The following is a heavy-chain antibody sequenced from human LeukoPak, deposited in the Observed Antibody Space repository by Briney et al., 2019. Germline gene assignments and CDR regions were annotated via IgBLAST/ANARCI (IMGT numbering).Heavy chain of an antibody. Sequence: GASVKIFCKASGYTFTSYGISWVRPAPGQGREWMGWISAYNGNTNYAQKLQGRVTMTTDTSTSTAYMELRSLRPDDTAVYYCARDGLIWSYLFDYWGQGTLVTVSS. CDR2: ISAYNGNT. J-gene: IGHJ4*02. D-gene: IGHD3-10*01. CDR1: GYTFTSYG. V-gene: IGHV1-18*01. CDR3: ARDGLIWSYLFDY.